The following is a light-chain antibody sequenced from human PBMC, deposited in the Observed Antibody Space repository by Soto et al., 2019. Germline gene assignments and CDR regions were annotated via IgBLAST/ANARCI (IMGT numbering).Light chain of an antibody. V-gene: IGKV3-11*01. Sequence: EIVWTQSPATLSLSPGERATLSCRASQSVSSYLAWYQQKPGQAPRLLIYDASNRATGIPARFSGSGSGTDFTLTISSLEPEDFAVYYCQQRRNWAPWTFGQGTKVEIK. CDR1: QSVSSY. CDR2: DAS. CDR3: QQRRNWAPWT. J-gene: IGKJ1*01.